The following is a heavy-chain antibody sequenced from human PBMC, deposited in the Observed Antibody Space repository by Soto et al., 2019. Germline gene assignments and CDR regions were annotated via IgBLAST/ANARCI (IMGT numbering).Heavy chain of an antibody. J-gene: IGHJ4*02. V-gene: IGHV4-34*01. Sequence: SETLSLTCAVYGGSFSGYYWSWIRQPPGKGLEWIGEINHSGSTNYNPSLKSRVTISVDTSKNQFSLKLSSVTAADTAVYYCGRGGITMIVVVRPWFDYWGQGTLVTVSS. D-gene: IGHD3-22*01. CDR1: GGSFSGYY. CDR3: GRGGITMIVVVRPWFDY. CDR2: INHSGST.